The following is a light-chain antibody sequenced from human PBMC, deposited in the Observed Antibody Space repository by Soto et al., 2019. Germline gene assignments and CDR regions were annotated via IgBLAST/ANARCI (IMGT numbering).Light chain of an antibody. J-gene: IGKJ2*01. CDR1: QSISTW. Sequence: DIQMTQSPSTLSASGGDRVTITCRASQSISTWLAWYQQKPGKAPKVLIYKASSLETGVPPRFSGSGSGTEFTLTSSSLQPGDFATYYCQQYDSYPYTFGQGTKWEIK. CDR3: QQYDSYPYT. V-gene: IGKV1-5*03. CDR2: KAS.